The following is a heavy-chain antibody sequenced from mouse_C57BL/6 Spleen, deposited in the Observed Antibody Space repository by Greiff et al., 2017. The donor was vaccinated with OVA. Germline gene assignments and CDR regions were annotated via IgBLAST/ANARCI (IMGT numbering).Heavy chain of an antibody. CDR2: IDPETGGT. V-gene: IGHV1-15*01. CDR1: GYTFTDYE. CDR3: TREDYYGSLYAMDY. J-gene: IGHJ4*01. Sequence: QVQLKESGAELVRPGASVTLSCKASGYTFTDYEMHWVKQTPVHGLEWIGAIDPETGGTAYNQKFKGKAILTADKSSSTAYMELLRLTSENAAVYYWTREDYYGSLYAMDYWGQGTSVTVSS. D-gene: IGHD1-1*01.